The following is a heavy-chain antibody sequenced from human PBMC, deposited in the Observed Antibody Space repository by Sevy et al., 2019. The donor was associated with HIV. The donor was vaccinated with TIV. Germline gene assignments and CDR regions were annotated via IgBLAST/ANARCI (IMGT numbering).Heavy chain of an antibody. CDR3: AREAVVYSSSSGNWFDP. CDR1: GGTFSSYA. D-gene: IGHD6-6*01. J-gene: IGHJ5*02. CDR2: IIPIFGTA. V-gene: IGHV1-69*13. Sequence: ASVKVSCKASGGTFSSYAISWVRQAPGQGLEWMGGIIPIFGTANYAQKFQGRVTITADESMSTAYMELSSLRSEDTAVYYCAREAVVYSSSSGNWFDPWGQGTLVTVSS.